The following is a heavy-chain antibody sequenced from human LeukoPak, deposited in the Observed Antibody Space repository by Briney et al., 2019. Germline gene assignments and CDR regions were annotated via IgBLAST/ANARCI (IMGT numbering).Heavy chain of an antibody. V-gene: IGHV3-30-3*01. CDR1: GFIFSGHV. D-gene: IGHD3-3*01. CDR3: ARGYKDFWSGSQFVS. CDR2: ISYDGSNK. Sequence: GGSLRLFCAVSGFIFSGHVMHWVRQAPGRGLEWVSLISYDGSNKDYADSVKGRFTISRDNSKNTLYLQMNGLRAEDTAVYYCARGYKDFWSGSQFVSWGQGTLVIVSS. J-gene: IGHJ4*02.